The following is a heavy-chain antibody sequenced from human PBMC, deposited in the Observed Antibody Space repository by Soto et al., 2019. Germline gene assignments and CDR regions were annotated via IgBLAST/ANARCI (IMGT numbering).Heavy chain of an antibody. V-gene: IGHV3-30-3*01. CDR2: ISYDGSNK. J-gene: IGHJ4*02. Sequence: GGSLRLSCAASGFTFSSYAMHWVRQAPGKGLEWVAVISYDGSNKYYADSVKGRFTIYRDNSKNTLYLQMNSLRAEDTAVYYCARDRNYGSGYTYYFDYWGQGTLVTVSS. D-gene: IGHD3-22*01. CDR3: ARDRNYGSGYTYYFDY. CDR1: GFTFSSYA.